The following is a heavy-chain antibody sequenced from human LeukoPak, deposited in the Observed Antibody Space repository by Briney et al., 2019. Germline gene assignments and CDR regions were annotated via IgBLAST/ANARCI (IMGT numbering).Heavy chain of an antibody. V-gene: IGHV4-34*01. CDR1: GGSFSGYY. CDR2: INHSGST. J-gene: IGHJ6*02. Sequence: SETLSLTCAVHGGSFSGYYWSWIRQPPGKGLEWIGEINHSGSTNYNPSLKSRVTISVDTSKNQFSLKLSSVTAADTAVYYCARAHIVVRYGMDVWGQGTTVTVSS. D-gene: IGHD2-21*01. CDR3: ARAHIVVRYGMDV.